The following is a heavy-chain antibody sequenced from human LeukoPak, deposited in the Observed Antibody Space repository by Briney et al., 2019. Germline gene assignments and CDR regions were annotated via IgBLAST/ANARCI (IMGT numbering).Heavy chain of an antibody. CDR1: GFPFSSHG. Sequence: PGGSLRLSCAGSGFPFSSHGMNWVRQAPGKGLEWVSGISPGGGPTYYADSVKGRFTISRDDSKNTLYLQMKNLRAEDTAVYYCAKDGNWARFENWGQGTLVTVSS. D-gene: IGHD7-27*01. V-gene: IGHV3-23*01. CDR3: AKDGNWARFEN. J-gene: IGHJ4*02. CDR2: ISPGGGPT.